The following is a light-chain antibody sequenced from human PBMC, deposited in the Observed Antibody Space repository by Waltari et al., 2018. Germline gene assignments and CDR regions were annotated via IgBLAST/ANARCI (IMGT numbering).Light chain of an antibody. CDR1: QSVSSNS. V-gene: IGKV3-20*01. CDR2: GAS. CDR3: QQYGSSFWT. J-gene: IGKJ1*01. Sequence: IVLTQSPGTLSFSPGERATLSCRASQSVSSNSLAWYQQKPGQAPRLLIYGASSRATDSPDRFSGSGSGTDFSLTISRLEPEDFAVYYWQQYGSSFWTFGQGTKVEIK.